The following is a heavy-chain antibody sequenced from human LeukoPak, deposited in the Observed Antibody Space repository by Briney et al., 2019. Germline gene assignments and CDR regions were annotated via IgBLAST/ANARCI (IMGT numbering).Heavy chain of an antibody. V-gene: IGHV1-46*01. Sequence: GASVKVSCKASGYIFTIYNINWVRQAPGQGLDWMGIINPSGGSTNYAQKFQGRVTMTRDTSTSTVYMELNSLRSEDTAVYYCARFAVHRRLAVTAQFGLDYWGQGTLVTVSS. D-gene: IGHD6-19*01. CDR2: INPSGGST. CDR1: GYIFTIYN. J-gene: IGHJ4*02. CDR3: ARFAVHRRLAVTAQFGLDY.